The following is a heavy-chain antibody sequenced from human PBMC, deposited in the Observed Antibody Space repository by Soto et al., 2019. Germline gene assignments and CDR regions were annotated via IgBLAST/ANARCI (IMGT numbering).Heavy chain of an antibody. CDR2: INPTGGGT. CDR1: GSTFINYY. CDR3: ARDLAAGDY. V-gene: IGHV1-46*04. J-gene: IGHJ4*02. Sequence: GSLKVSCKSSGSTFINYYIHGVRQAPGEGVEWISIINPTGGGTNYAQRLQGRVTLTMDTSTTTVYMELSSLRFEDTAVYYCARDLAAGDYWGQGTLVTVSS. D-gene: IGHD6-25*01.